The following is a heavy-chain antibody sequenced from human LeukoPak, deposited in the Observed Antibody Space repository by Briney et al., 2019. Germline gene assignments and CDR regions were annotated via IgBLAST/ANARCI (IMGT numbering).Heavy chain of an antibody. CDR1: GFTFTTHW. Sequence: GGSLRLSCAASGFTFTTHWMSWVRQAPGKGLEWVANIKQNGNDKHYLESVKGRFTISRDNAKNSLYLQMNSLRAEDTAVYYCASDPTTSSDDYWGQGTLVTVSS. CDR3: ASDPTTSSDDY. D-gene: IGHD1-1*01. J-gene: IGHJ4*02. V-gene: IGHV3-7*01. CDR2: IKQNGNDK.